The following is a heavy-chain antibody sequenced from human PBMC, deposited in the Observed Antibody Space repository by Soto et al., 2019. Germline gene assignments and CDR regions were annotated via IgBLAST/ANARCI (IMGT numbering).Heavy chain of an antibody. CDR2: ISAHNGNT. J-gene: IGHJ4*02. CDR3: ARGRYGDY. V-gene: IGHV1-18*01. D-gene: IGHD1-1*01. CDR1: GYTFTSYG. Sequence: QVHLVQSGPEVKKPGASVRVSCKASGYTFTSYGITWARQAPGQGLEWMGWISAHNGNTDYAQKLQGRVIVNRDTSTSTAYMELRSLRSDDTAVYYCARGRYGDYWGQGALVTVSS.